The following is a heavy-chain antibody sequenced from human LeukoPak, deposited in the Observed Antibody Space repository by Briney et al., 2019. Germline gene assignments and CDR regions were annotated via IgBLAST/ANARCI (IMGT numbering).Heavy chain of an antibody. D-gene: IGHD3-16*01. CDR1: GFTFTTFW. CDR3: TRVGVGGY. Sequence: GGSLRLSCAASGFTFTTFWMTWVRQAPGKGLEWVANISPDGGVKYYVDSVKGRFTISRDNAKDSLFLQMNSLRAEDTAMYFCTRVGVGGYWGQGTLVTVSS. CDR2: ISPDGGVK. V-gene: IGHV3-7*01. J-gene: IGHJ4*02.